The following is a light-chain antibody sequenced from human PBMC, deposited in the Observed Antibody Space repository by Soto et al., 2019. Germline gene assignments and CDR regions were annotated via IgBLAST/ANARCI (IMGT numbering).Light chain of an antibody. CDR2: EVS. CDR3: SSYTSSSNYV. V-gene: IGLV2-14*01. CDR1: SSDVGGYNY. J-gene: IGLJ1*01. Sequence: QSVLTQPASVSGSPGQSITISCTGTSSDVGGYNYVSWYQQHPGKAPKLMIYEVSNRPSGVSNRFSGSKSGNTASLTISGLQTEDEADYYCSSYTSSSNYVFGNGTKRTVL.